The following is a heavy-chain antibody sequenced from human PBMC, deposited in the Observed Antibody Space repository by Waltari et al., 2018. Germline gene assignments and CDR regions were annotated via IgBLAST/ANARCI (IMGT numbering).Heavy chain of an antibody. V-gene: IGHV1-69*01. D-gene: IGHD3-10*01. J-gene: IGHJ4*02. CDR3: ARDGSGSYSHDY. Sequence: QVQLVQSGAEVKKPGSSVKVSCKASGGTFSSYAISWVRQAPGQGLEWMGGIIPICGNARYAQKFQGRVTITADESTSTAYMELSSLRSEDTAVYYCARDGSGSYSHDYWGQGTLVTVSS. CDR1: GGTFSSYA. CDR2: IIPICGNA.